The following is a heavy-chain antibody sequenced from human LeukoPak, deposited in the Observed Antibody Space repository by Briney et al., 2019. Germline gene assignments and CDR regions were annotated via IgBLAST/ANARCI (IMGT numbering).Heavy chain of an antibody. J-gene: IGHJ3*02. CDR1: GFTFSSYG. CDR2: IRYDGSNK. CDR3: AKVGSAAGRAFDI. D-gene: IGHD6-13*01. V-gene: IGHV3-30*02. Sequence: GGSLRLSCAASGFTFSSYGMHWVRQAPGKGLEWVAFIRYDGSNKYYADSVKGRFTISRDNPKNTLYLQMNSLRAEDTAVYYCAKVGSAAGRAFDIWGQGTMVTVSS.